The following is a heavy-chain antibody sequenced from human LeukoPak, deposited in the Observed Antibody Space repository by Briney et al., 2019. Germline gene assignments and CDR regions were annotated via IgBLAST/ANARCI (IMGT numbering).Heavy chain of an antibody. CDR2: IYYSGST. D-gene: IGHD3-10*01. CDR1: GGSIRGYF. V-gene: IGHV4-59*12. J-gene: IGHJ6*02. CDR3: ARGRGYMVRGAYYYYGMDV. Sequence: SETLSLTCTVSGGSIRGYFWTWIRQPPGKGLEWIGYIYYSGSTNYNPSLKSRVTISVDTSKNQFSLKLSSVTAADTAVYYCARGRGYMVRGAYYYYGMDVWGQGTTVTVSS.